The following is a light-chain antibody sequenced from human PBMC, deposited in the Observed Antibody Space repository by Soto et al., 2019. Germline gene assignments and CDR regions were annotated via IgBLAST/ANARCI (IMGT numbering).Light chain of an antibody. J-gene: IGLJ1*01. CDR3: SSYTSTSTYV. CDR2: EVS. Sequence: QSALTQPASVSGSPGQSITISCTGTSSDVGGYNYVSWYQQHPGKAPKVMIYEVSNRPSGISNRFSGSKSGNTASLTISGLQAGDEADYYCSSYTSTSTYVFGTGTKLTVL. CDR1: SSDVGGYNY. V-gene: IGLV2-14*01.